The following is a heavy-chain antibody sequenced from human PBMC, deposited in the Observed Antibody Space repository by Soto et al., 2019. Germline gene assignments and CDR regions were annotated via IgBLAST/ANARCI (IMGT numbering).Heavy chain of an antibody. D-gene: IGHD6-13*01. CDR3: ARTKQQRADYYYYGMDV. Sequence: QVQLVESGGGLVKPGGSLRLSCAASGFTFSDYYMSWIRQAPGKGLEWVSYISSSSSYTNYADSVKGRFTISRDNAKNSLYLQMNSLRAEDTAVYYCARTKQQRADYYYYGMDVWGQGTTVTVSS. CDR2: ISSSSSYT. J-gene: IGHJ6*02. CDR1: GFTFSDYY. V-gene: IGHV3-11*06.